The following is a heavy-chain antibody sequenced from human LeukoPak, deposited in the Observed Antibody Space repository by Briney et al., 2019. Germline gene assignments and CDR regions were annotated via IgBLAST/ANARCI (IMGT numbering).Heavy chain of an antibody. CDR3: ARSHDHLWGNYPDY. Sequence: SEALSLTCAVSGGSIDSTNWWNWVRQPPGKGLEWIGEIHHDGRINYNPSLKSRVTLSVDKSKNQFSLRLNSVTAADTAMYYCARSHDHLWGNYPDYWGQGTLVTVSS. CDR1: GGSIDSTNW. J-gene: IGHJ4*02. CDR2: IHHDGRI. D-gene: IGHD3-16*02. V-gene: IGHV4-4*02.